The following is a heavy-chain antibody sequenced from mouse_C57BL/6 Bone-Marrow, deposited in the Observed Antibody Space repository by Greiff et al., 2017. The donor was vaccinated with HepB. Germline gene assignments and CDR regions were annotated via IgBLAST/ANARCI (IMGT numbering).Heavy chain of an antibody. J-gene: IGHJ3*01. V-gene: IGHV1-26*01. CDR1: GYTFTDYY. Sequence: EVQLQQSGPELVKPGASVKISCKASGYTFTDYYMNWVKQSHGKSLEWIGDINPNNGGTSYNQKFKGKATLTVDKSSSTAYMELRSLTSEDSAVYYCARRRGYDAWFAYWGQGTLVTVSA. CDR2: INPNNGGT. D-gene: IGHD2-2*01. CDR3: ARRRGYDAWFAY.